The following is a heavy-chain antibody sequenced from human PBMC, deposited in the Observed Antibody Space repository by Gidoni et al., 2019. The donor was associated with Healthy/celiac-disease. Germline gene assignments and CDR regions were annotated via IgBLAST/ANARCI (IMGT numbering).Heavy chain of an antibody. D-gene: IGHD4-17*01. J-gene: IGHJ4*02. CDR1: GGTFSSYA. CDR2: LIPIFGTA. CDR3: ARAGSGATVVTLDY. V-gene: IGHV1-69*01. Sequence: QVQLVQSGAAVKKPGSSVTVSCKASGGTFSSYAISWVRQAPGQGREWMGGLIPIFGTANYAQKFQGRVTITADESTSTAYMELSSLRSEDTAVYYCARAGSGATVVTLDYWGQGTLVTVSS.